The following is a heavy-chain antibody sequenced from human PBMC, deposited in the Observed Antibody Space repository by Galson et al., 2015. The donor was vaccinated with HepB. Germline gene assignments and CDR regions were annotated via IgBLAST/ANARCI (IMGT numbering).Heavy chain of an antibody. D-gene: IGHD6-19*01. CDR1: GGYISSGGFY. J-gene: IGHJ5*02. V-gene: IGHV4-61*05. CDR2: IYYSGTT. Sequence: ETLSLTCTVSGGYISSGGFYWGWIRQHPGKGLEWVGYIYYSGTTNYNPSLKSRVTISVDTSKNQFSLKLTSVTAADTAVYYCASLSGWYLYNWFDPWGQGTLVTVSS. CDR3: ASLSGWYLYNWFDP.